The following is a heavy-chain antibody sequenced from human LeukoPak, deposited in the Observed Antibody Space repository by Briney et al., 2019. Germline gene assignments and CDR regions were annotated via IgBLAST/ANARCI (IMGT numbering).Heavy chain of an antibody. CDR1: GFTFSNYW. CDR2: INTDGSTT. J-gene: IGHJ4*02. CDR3: ARVPVGSYSSDY. V-gene: IGHV3-74*01. D-gene: IGHD1-26*01. Sequence: PGGSLRLSCAASGFTFSNYWMHWVRQAPGKGLVWVSRINTDGSTTSYVDSVKGRFTISRDNTKNTLYLHMNSLRAEDTAVYYCARVPVGSYSSDYWGQGTLVTVSS.